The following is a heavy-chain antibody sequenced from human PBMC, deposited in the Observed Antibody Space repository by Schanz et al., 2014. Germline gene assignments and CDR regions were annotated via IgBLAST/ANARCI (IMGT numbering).Heavy chain of an antibody. D-gene: IGHD1-26*01. CDR3: ARDHTTESYYSAGPPIDY. CDR1: GFTFSSYG. V-gene: IGHV3-33*01. Sequence: VQLVESGGGVVQPGRSLRLSCAASGFTFSSYGMHWVRQAPGKGLEWVAVIWYDGSNKYYADSVKGRFTISRDNSKNTLFLQMNSLRAEDTAVYYCARDHTTESYYSAGPPIDYWGQGTLRTVSS. J-gene: IGHJ4*02. CDR2: IWYDGSNK.